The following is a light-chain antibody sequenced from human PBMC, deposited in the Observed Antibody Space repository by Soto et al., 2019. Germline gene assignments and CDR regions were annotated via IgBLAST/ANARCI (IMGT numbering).Light chain of an antibody. CDR2: AAS. CDR1: QSIGTS. CDR3: QRAYSAPHT. Sequence: DIQMTQSPSSLSASVGDRVTITCRASQSIGTSLNWYQQKTGRAPKLLIYAASTLQSGVPSRFSGSGSGTDFTLTIGSLQPEDFASYSCQRAYSAPHTFGQGTNLEI. J-gene: IGKJ2*01. V-gene: IGKV1-39*01.